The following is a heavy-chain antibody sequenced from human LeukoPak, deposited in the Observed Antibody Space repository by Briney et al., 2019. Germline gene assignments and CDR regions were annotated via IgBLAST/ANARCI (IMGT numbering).Heavy chain of an antibody. Sequence: ASVKVSCKASGYTFTGYYMHWVRQVPGQGLEWMGWINPNSGGTNYAQKFQGRVTMTRDTSISTAYMELSRLRSDDTAVYYCARVSGWNYYDSSGYYRPIDYWGQGTLVTVSS. J-gene: IGHJ4*02. CDR3: ARVSGWNYYDSSGYYRPIDY. CDR2: INPNSGGT. D-gene: IGHD3-22*01. CDR1: GYTFTGYY. V-gene: IGHV1-2*02.